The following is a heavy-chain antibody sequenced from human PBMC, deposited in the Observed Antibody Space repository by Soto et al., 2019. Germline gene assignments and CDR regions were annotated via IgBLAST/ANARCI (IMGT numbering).Heavy chain of an antibody. CDR3: ARDRGGYSSGWYPGNV. V-gene: IGHV1-18*01. D-gene: IGHD6-19*01. CDR2: ISAYNGNT. J-gene: IGHJ6*02. CDR1: GYTFTSYG. Sequence: ASVKVSCKASGYTFTSYGISWVRQAPGQGLEWMGWISAYNGNTNYAQKLQGRVTMTTDTSTSTAYMELRSLRSDDTAVYYCARDRGGYSSGWYPGNVRGQGTTVTVSS.